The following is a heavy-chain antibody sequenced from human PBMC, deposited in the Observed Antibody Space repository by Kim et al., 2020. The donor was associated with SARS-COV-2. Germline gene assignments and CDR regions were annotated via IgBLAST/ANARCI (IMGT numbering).Heavy chain of an antibody. J-gene: IGHJ4*02. CDR2: IKHTGST. D-gene: IGHD1-26*01. V-gene: IGHV4-34*01. CDR3: ARGVRTWVGAFDY. CDR1: GESFINYY. Sequence: SETLSLTCAVYGESFINYYWTWIRQPPGKGLEWIGEIKHTGSTNYNPSLKSRVTISIDTSKNQFSLNLTSVTPADTAVYYCARGVRTWVGAFDYWGQGTLVTVSS.